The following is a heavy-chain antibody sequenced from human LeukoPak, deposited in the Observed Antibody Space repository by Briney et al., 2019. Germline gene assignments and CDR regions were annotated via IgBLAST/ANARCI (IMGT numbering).Heavy chain of an antibody. D-gene: IGHD4-11*01. CDR1: GGSLTSGDYH. V-gene: IGHV4-30-4*08. J-gene: IGHJ4*02. CDR2: IYYSGSA. Sequence: TSETLSLTCTVSGGSLTSGDYHWSWIRQPPGKGLEWIGYIYYSGSAYYNLSLKSRVVMSVDTSKEQFSLRLTSVTAADTAVYYCAREGPDYSNPFDYWGQGTLVTVSS. CDR3: AREGPDYSNPFDY.